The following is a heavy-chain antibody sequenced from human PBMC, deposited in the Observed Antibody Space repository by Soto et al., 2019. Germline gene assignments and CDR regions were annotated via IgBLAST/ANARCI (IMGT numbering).Heavy chain of an antibody. D-gene: IGHD6-13*01. V-gene: IGHV1-46*01. CDR2: INPSGGST. CDR1: GYTFTNYY. Sequence: ASVKISCKASGYTFTNYYMHWVRQAPGQGLEWMGIINPSGGSTSYAQKFQGRVTMTRDTPTSTVYMELSSLRSEDTAVYYCARDPTEIAAAGLYYYYGMDVWGQGTTVTV. J-gene: IGHJ6*02. CDR3: ARDPTEIAAAGLYYYYGMDV.